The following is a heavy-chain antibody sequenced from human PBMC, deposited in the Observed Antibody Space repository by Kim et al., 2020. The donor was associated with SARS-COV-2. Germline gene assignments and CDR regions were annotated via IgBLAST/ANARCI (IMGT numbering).Heavy chain of an antibody. V-gene: IGHV1-2*02. D-gene: IGHD6-13*01. CDR2: ISPNRGGT. J-gene: IGHJ4*02. CDR1: GYTFTDYY. Sequence: ASVKVSCKASGYTFTDYYMHWVRQAPGQGLEWMGWISPNRGGTSYAQMFQGRVTMTRDTSITTAYMELSRLRSDDTAVYYCARGSRIAAPGTWGQGTLVTVSS. CDR3: ARGSRIAAPGT.